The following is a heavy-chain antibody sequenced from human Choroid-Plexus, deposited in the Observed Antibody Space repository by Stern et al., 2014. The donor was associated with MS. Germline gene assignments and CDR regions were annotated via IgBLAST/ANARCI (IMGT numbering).Heavy chain of an antibody. CDR3: ARDQRGITIFGVVTDYYYLGMDV. D-gene: IGHD3-3*01. Sequence: QVQLGQSGAEVKKPGASVKVSCKTSGYIFTGYYIHWVRQAPGQGLEWMAWINPNTGGNKYAQKFQGRVTMSRDTSISTADVELSSLTSDDTAVYYCARDQRGITIFGVVTDYYYLGMDVWGQGTTVTVSS. J-gene: IGHJ6*02. CDR1: GYIFTGYY. CDR2: INPNTGGN. V-gene: IGHV1-2*02.